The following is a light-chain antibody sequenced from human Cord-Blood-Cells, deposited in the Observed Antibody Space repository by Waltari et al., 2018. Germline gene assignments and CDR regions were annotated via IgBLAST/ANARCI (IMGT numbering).Light chain of an antibody. J-gene: IGLJ1*01. V-gene: IGLV2-8*01. CDR1: SSDVGGYNY. CDR3: SSYAGSNNFV. CDR2: EVS. Sequence: QSALTQPPSASGSPGQSVTISCTGTSSDVGGYNYVSWYQQHPGKAPKLMIDEVSKRPSGVPDRFSGSKSGNTASLTVSGLQAEDEADYYRSSYAGSNNFVFGTGTKVTVL.